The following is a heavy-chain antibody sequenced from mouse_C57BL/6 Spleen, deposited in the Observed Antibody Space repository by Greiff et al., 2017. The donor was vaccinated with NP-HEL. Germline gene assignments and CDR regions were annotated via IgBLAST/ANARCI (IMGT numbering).Heavy chain of an antibody. CDR3: ARSGTAQPYYFDY. D-gene: IGHD3-2*02. V-gene: IGHV1-52*01. CDR1: GYTFTSYW. J-gene: IGHJ2*01. CDR2: IDPSDSET. Sequence: VQLQQPGAELVRPGSSVKLSCKASGYTFTSYWMHWVKQRPIQGLEWIGNIDPSDSETHYIQKFKDKATLTVDKSSSTAYMQLSSLTSEDSAVYYCARSGTAQPYYFDYWGQGTTLTVSS.